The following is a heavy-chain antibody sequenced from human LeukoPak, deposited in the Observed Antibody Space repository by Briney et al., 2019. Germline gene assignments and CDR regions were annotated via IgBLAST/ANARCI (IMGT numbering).Heavy chain of an antibody. D-gene: IGHD6-13*01. J-gene: IGHJ4*02. V-gene: IGHV3-7*01. Sequence: GGSLRLSCAASGFTFSNYWMSWVRQAPGKGLEWVANIGQDGSEVYYVDSVKGRFTISRDNAKNSLFLQMNSLRAEDTAVYHCAKDRMYSSSWSSSYYFDYWGQGTLVTVSS. CDR1: GFTFSNYW. CDR3: AKDRMYSSSWSSSYYFDY. CDR2: IGQDGSEV.